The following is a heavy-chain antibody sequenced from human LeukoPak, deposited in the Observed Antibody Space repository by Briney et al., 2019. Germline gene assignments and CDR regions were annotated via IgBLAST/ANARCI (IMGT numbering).Heavy chain of an antibody. CDR1: GFTFSSYG. D-gene: IGHD2-2*01. CDR2: IWYDGSNK. V-gene: IGHV3-33*01. J-gene: IGHJ3*02. Sequence: GGSLRLSCAASGFTFSSYGTHWVRQAPGKGLEWVAVIWYDGSNKYYADSVKGRFTISRDNSKNTLYLQMNSLRAEDTAVYYCARDQYCSSTSSYDRAFDIWGQGTMVTVSS. CDR3: ARDQYCSSTSSYDRAFDI.